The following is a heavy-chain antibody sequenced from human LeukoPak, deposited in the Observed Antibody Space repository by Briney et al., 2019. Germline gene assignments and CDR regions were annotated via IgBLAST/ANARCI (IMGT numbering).Heavy chain of an antibody. D-gene: IGHD6-19*01. CDR3: ARRGIVAGTTAY. Sequence: GESLKISCEASGYTFIHYWVAWVRQKPEKGLEWMGIIYPADSDTRYSPSFEGQVIISADKSIATAYLQWSSLKASDTAMYYCARRGIVAGTTAYWGQGTLVTVSS. CDR2: IYPADSDT. CDR1: GYTFIHYW. J-gene: IGHJ4*02. V-gene: IGHV5-51*01.